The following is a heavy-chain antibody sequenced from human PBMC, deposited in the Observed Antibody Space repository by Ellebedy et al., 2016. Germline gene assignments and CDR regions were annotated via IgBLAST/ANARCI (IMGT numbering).Heavy chain of an antibody. CDR2: ISYDGSNK. CDR3: ARGPIVATIIGWFDP. D-gene: IGHD5-12*01. Sequence: GESLKISCAASGFTFSSYSMNWVRQAPGKGLAWVAVISYDGSNKYYADSVKGRFTISRDNSKNTLYLQMNSLRAEDTAVYYCARGPIVATIIGWFDPWGQGTLVTVSS. CDR1: GFTFSSYS. V-gene: IGHV3-30*03. J-gene: IGHJ5*02.